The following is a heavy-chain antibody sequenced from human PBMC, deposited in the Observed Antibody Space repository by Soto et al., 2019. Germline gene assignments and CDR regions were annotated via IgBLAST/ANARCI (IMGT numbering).Heavy chain of an antibody. Sequence: ASVKVSCKASGYTLTSYGISWVRQAPGQGLEWMGWISAYNGNTNYAQKLQGRVTMTTDTSTSTAYMELRSLRSDDTAVYYCARVAWNYAGRVCYNGMDVWGQGTTVTVSS. CDR2: ISAYNGNT. CDR3: ARVAWNYAGRVCYNGMDV. D-gene: IGHD1-7*01. V-gene: IGHV1-18*01. J-gene: IGHJ6*02. CDR1: GYTLTSYG.